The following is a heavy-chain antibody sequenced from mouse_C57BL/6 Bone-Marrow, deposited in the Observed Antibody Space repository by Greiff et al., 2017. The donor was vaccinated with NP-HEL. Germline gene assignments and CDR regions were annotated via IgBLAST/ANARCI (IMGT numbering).Heavy chain of an antibody. CDR2: ISNLAYSI. CDR3: ARLSYYYGSSSYAMDY. V-gene: IGHV5-15*01. CDR1: GFTFSDYG. J-gene: IGHJ4*01. D-gene: IGHD1-1*01. Sequence: EVQVVESGGGLVQPGGSLKLSCAASGFTFSDYGMAWVRQAPRKGPEWVAFISNLAYSIYYADTVTGRFTISRENAKNPLYLEMSSLRSEDTVMYYCARLSYYYGSSSYAMDYWGQGTSVTVSS.